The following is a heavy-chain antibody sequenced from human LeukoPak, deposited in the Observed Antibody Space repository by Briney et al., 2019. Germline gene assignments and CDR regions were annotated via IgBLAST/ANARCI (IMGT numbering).Heavy chain of an antibody. V-gene: IGHV5-51*01. D-gene: IGHD4-23*01. Sequence: GESLKITCKGSGYSFTSYWIGWVRQMPGKGLEWMGIIYPGDSDTRYSPSFQGQVTISADKSISTAYLQWSSLKAPDTAMYYCARPTTVVTPAGAFDIWGQGTMVTVSS. CDR1: GYSFTSYW. CDR3: ARPTTVVTPAGAFDI. J-gene: IGHJ3*02. CDR2: IYPGDSDT.